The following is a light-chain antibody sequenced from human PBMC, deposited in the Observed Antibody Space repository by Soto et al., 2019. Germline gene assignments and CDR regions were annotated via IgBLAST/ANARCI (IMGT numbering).Light chain of an antibody. CDR1: QSISSN. Sequence: EIVMTQSPDMLSVSPGERATLSCRVSQSISSNLAWYQQKPGQAPRLLIYDTSTRATSIPARFSGSGSGTEFTLTISGLQSEDFAVYYCLHYNERPRWTFGQGTKVEIK. J-gene: IGKJ1*01. CDR2: DTS. CDR3: LHYNERPRWT. V-gene: IGKV3-15*01.